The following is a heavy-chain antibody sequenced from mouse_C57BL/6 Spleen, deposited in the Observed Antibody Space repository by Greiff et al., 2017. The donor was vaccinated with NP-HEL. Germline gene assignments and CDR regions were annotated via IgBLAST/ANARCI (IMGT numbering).Heavy chain of an antibody. Sequence: VQLQQSVAELVRPGASVKLSCTASGFNIKNTYLHWVKQRPEQGLEWIGRIDPANGNTRYAPKFQGKATITAHTSSNTAYLQLSSLTSEDTAIYYCAREATGVDWYFDVWGTGTTVTVSS. D-gene: IGHD1-1*01. CDR2: IDPANGNT. CDR1: GFNIKNTY. CDR3: AREATGVDWYFDV. V-gene: IGHV14-3*01. J-gene: IGHJ1*03.